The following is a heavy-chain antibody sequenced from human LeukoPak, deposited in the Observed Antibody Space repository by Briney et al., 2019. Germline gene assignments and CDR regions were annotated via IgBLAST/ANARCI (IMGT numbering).Heavy chain of an antibody. CDR1: GFTFSSYA. V-gene: IGHV3-23*01. D-gene: IGHD6-19*01. CDR3: AKDPNSSGWYGGVFDY. Sequence: GGSLRLSCAASGFTFSSYAMSWVRQAPGKGLEWVSAISGSGASTYYTDSVKGRFTISRDNSKNTLYLQMNSLRAEDTAVYYCAKDPNSSGWYGGVFDYWGQGTLVTVSS. J-gene: IGHJ4*02. CDR2: ISGSGAST.